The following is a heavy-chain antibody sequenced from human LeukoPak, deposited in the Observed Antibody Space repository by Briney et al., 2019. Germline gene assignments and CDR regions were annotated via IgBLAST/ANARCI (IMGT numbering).Heavy chain of an antibody. V-gene: IGHV3-21*04. J-gene: IGHJ4*02. D-gene: IGHD3-9*01. Sequence: AGGSLRLSCAASGFTLSSYSMNWVRQAPGKGLEWVSSISSSSSYIYYADSVKGRFTISRDNSNNTVYLQMNSLRAEDTAVYYCAKDNDFLTGHYWDYWGQGSLVTVSS. CDR1: GFTLSSYS. CDR3: AKDNDFLTGHYWDY. CDR2: ISSSSSYI.